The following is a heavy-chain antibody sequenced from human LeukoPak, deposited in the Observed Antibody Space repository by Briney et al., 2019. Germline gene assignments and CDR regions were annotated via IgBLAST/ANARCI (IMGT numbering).Heavy chain of an antibody. V-gene: IGHV5-51*01. Sequence: GGSLDISFQGSGYRFTSYWIGWVRQMPGKGLEWMGIIYPADSDTRYSPSFQGQVTISADKSISTPYLPWTSLNASHTASHYCPGHIADLDAFDIWGQGTMVTVSS. CDR3: PGHIADLDAFDI. D-gene: IGHD6-13*01. CDR2: IYPADSDT. CDR1: GYRFTSYW. J-gene: IGHJ3*02.